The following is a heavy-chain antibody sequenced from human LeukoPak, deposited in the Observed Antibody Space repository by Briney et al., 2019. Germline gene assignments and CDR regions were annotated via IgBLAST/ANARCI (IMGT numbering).Heavy chain of an antibody. CDR1: GFTFSSYA. CDR2: ISGSGGST. D-gene: IGHD4-23*01. Sequence: GGSLRLSCAAFGFTFSSYAMSWVRQAPGKGLEWVSAISGSGGSTYYADSVKGRFTISRDNSKSTLYLQMNSLRAEDTAVYYCANLLRWLDYWGQGTLVTVSS. CDR3: ANLLRWLDY. J-gene: IGHJ4*02. V-gene: IGHV3-23*01.